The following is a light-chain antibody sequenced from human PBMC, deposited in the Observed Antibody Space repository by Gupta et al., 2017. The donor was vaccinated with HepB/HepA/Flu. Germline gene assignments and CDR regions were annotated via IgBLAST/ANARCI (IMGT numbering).Light chain of an antibody. CDR2: TAS. V-gene: IGKV1-39*01. CDR3: QQSHSTVIT. J-gene: IGKJ5*01. Sequence: DLQMTQSPSSLSASVGDRVTITCRASQSISVYLNWYQHKPGKAPKLLIYTASNLQSGVPSRFSGSGSGTDFTLTISSLQPEDSATYYCQQSHSTVITFGQGTRLEIK. CDR1: QSISVY.